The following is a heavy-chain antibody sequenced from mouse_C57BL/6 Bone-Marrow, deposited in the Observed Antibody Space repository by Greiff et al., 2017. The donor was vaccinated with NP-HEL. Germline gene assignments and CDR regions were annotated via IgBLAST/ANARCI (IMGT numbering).Heavy chain of an antibody. CDR3: ATSTMVRGPMDY. D-gene: IGHD2-2*01. V-gene: IGHV5-17*01. CDR2: ISSGSSTI. J-gene: IGHJ4*01. CDR1: GFTFSDYG. Sequence: EVKLMESGGGLVKPGGSLKLSCAASGFTFSDYGMHWVRQAPEKGLEWVAYISSGSSTIYYADTVKGRFTISRDNAKNTLFLQMTSLRSEDTAMYYCATSTMVRGPMDYWGQGTSVTVSS.